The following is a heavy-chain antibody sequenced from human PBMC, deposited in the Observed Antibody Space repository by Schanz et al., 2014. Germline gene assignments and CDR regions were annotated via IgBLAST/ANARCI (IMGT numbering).Heavy chain of an antibody. CDR1: GASMDNYY. V-gene: IGHV4-59*01. J-gene: IGHJ6*02. CDR3: ARVVGGAEWLLYDDYYYNLDV. CDR2: VYNNGRT. Sequence: QVQLQESGPGLVRPSETLSLTCTVSGASMDNYYWSWIRQPPGKGLEWIGYVYNNGRTYYNPSLKSRVAISVDTSKHQFSLKLTSMTAADTAVYYCARVVGGAEWLLYDDYYYNLDVWGQGTTVTVSS. D-gene: IGHD3-3*01.